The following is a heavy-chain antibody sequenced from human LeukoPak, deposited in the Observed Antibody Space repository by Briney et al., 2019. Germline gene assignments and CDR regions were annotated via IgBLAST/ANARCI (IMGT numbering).Heavy chain of an antibody. Sequence: GASVKVSCKASGYTFTGYYMHWVRQAPGKGLEYVSAISSNGGSTYYANSVKGRFTISRDNSKNTLYLQMGSLRAEDMAVYYCARELPYYYDSSGYHGWFDPWGQGTLVTVSS. V-gene: IGHV3-64*01. CDR1: GYTFTGYY. CDR2: ISSNGGST. J-gene: IGHJ5*02. D-gene: IGHD3-22*01. CDR3: ARELPYYYDSSGYHGWFDP.